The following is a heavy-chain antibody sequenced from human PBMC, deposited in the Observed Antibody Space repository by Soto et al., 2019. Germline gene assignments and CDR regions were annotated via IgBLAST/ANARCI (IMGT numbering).Heavy chain of an antibody. J-gene: IGHJ4*02. D-gene: IGHD1-26*01. Sequence: PGGSLRLSCAASGFTLSDYYMIWIRQAPGKGLEWVSYISGSGTKIYYADSVKGRFTISRDNAKKSLYLQMNSLRAEDTAVYYCARDWVETTIFDHWGQGTLVTVSS. CDR1: GFTLSDYY. V-gene: IGHV3-11*01. CDR2: ISGSGTKI. CDR3: ARDWVETTIFDH.